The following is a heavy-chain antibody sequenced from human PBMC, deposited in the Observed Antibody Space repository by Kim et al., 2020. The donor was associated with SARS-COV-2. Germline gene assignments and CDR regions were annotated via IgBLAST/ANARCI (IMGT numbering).Heavy chain of an antibody. J-gene: IGHJ4*02. Sequence: ASVKVSCKASGYTFTSFGISWQRHAPGQGLEWMGWISANNGDTHSARNLQGRVTMTTDTSTSTAYMELRSLRSDDTAVYYCARKGTGAPLDSWGQGTLVTVSS. V-gene: IGHV1-18*01. CDR3: ARKGTGAPLDS. CDR1: GYTFTSFG. CDR2: ISANNGDT. D-gene: IGHD1-1*01.